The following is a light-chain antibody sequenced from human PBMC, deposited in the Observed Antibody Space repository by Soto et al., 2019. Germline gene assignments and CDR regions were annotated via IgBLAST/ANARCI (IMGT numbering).Light chain of an antibody. CDR2: AAS. CDR3: QQSSSTPWT. Sequence: DIQMTQSPSSLSASVGDRVTITCRASQSIRKYLNWYQQKPGEAPNLLIYAASSLQSGVPSRFSGSGSGTEFTLTISSLQPEDFATYFFQQSSSTPWTFGQGTKVEIK. J-gene: IGKJ1*01. V-gene: IGKV1-39*01. CDR1: QSIRKY.